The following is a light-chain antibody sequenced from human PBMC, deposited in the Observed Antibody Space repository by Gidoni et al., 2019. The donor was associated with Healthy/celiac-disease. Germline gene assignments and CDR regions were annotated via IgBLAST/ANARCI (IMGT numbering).Light chain of an antibody. J-gene: IGKJ5*01. CDR3: QQYNNWPPIT. CDR2: GAS. V-gene: IGKV3-15*01. CDR1: QSVSSN. Sequence: EIVMTQSPATLSVSPGERATLSCSASQSVSSNLAWYQQNPGQAPRLLIYGASTRATGIPARFSGSGSGTEFTLTISTLQSEDFAVYYCQQYNNWPPITFGQGTRLEIK.